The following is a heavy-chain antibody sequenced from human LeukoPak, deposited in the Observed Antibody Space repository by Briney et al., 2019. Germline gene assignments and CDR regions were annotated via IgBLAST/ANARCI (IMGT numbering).Heavy chain of an antibody. D-gene: IGHD3-10*01. Sequence: PGGSLRLSCAASGFTFSSYWMSWVRQAPGKGLEWVANIKQDGSEKYYVDSVKGRFTISRDNAKNSLYLQMNSLRAEDTAVYYCARDRSELLWFGGLLKGIREYYFDYWGQGTLVTVSS. CDR1: GFTFSSYW. J-gene: IGHJ4*02. CDR2: IKQDGSEK. V-gene: IGHV3-7*03. CDR3: ARDRSELLWFGGLLKGIREYYFDY.